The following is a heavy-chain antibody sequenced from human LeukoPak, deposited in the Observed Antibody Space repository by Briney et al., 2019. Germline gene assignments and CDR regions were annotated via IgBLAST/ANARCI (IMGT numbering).Heavy chain of an antibody. Sequence: KPSETLSLTCAVYGGSFSGYYWGWIRQPPGKGLEWIGEINHSGSTNYNPSLKSRVTISVDTSKNQFSLKLSSVTAADTAVYYCARGDSSGYYYEWVDPWGQGTLVTVSS. CDR3: ARGDSSGYYYEWVDP. J-gene: IGHJ5*02. V-gene: IGHV4-34*01. CDR1: GGSFSGYY. D-gene: IGHD3-22*01. CDR2: INHSGST.